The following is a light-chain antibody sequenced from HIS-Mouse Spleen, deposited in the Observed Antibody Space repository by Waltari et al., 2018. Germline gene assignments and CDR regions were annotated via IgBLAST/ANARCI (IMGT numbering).Light chain of an antibody. CDR2: QDS. CDR3: QAWDSSTDVV. Sequence: SYELTQPPSVSVSPGQTASITCSGDNLGANYACWYQQKPGQSPVLVIYQDSKRPSGIPERFSGSNSGNTATLTISGTQAMDEADYYCQAWDSSTDVVFGGGTKLTVL. J-gene: IGLJ2*01. CDR1: NLGANY. V-gene: IGLV3-1*01.